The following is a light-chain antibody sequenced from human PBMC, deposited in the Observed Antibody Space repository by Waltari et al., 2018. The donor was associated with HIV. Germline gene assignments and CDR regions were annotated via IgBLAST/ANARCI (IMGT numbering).Light chain of an antibody. Sequence: EIVMTQSPATLSVSPGERAILSCRASHSVRSNLAWYQQTPGQAPRLLIYSASTRATGVPARFSGSGSGTDFTLTISSLQSEDFAVYHCQQYNNWPPYTFGQGTRLEIK. CDR1: HSVRSN. CDR3: QQYNNWPPYT. CDR2: SAS. J-gene: IGKJ2*01. V-gene: IGKV3-15*01.